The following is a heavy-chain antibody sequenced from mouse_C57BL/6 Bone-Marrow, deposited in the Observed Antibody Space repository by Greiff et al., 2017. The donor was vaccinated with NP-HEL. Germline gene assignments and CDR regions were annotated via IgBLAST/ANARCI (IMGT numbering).Heavy chain of an antibody. CDR2: IRNKANGYTT. Sequence: EVQVVESGGGLVQPGGSLSLSCAASGFTFTDYYMSWVRQPPGKALEWLGFIRNKANGYTTEYSASVKGRFTISRDNSQSILYLQMNALRAEDSATYYCARYIYDGLYYFDYWGQGTTLTVSS. CDR1: GFTFTDYY. J-gene: IGHJ2*01. CDR3: ARYIYDGLYYFDY. D-gene: IGHD2-3*01. V-gene: IGHV7-3*01.